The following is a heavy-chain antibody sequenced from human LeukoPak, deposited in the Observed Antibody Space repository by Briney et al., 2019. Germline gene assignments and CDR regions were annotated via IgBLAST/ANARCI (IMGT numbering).Heavy chain of an antibody. J-gene: IGHJ6*03. V-gene: IGHV3-30*18. CDR2: ISYDGSNK. D-gene: IGHD6-6*01. CDR3: AKVGETYSSYLWHYYYYYYMDV. Sequence: PGGSLRLSCAASGFTFRNYAMNWVRQAPGKGLEWVAVISYDGSNKYYADSVKGRFTISRDNSKNTLYLQMNSLRAEDTAVYYCAKVGETYSSYLWHYYYYYYMDVWGKGTTVTVSS. CDR1: GFTFRNYA.